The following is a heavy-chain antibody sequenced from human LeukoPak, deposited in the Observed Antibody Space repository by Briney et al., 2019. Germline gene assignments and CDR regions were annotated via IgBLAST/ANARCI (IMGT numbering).Heavy chain of an antibody. J-gene: IGHJ5*02. CDR2: ISAYNGNT. V-gene: IGHV1-18*01. CDR1: GYTFTSYG. CDR3: ARDSSSWYRPYNWFDP. Sequence: ASVKVSCKASGYTFTSYGISWVRQAPGQGLEWMGWISAYNGNTNYAQKLQGRVTMTTDTSTNTAYMELRSLRSDDTAVYYCARDSSSWYRPYNWFDPWGQGTLVTVSS. D-gene: IGHD6-13*01.